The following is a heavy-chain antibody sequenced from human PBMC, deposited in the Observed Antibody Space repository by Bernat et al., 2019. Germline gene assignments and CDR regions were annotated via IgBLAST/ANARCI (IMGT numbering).Heavy chain of an antibody. D-gene: IGHD5-24*01. Sequence: QLQLQESGPGLVKPSETLSLTCTVSGGSISSSSYYWGWIRQPPGKGLEWIGSIYYSGSTYYNPSLKSRVTISVDTSKNQFSLKLSSVTAADTAVYYCARLADGYNNWFDPWGQGTLVTVSS. CDR3: ARLADGYNNWFDP. J-gene: IGHJ5*02. CDR2: IYYSGST. V-gene: IGHV4-39*01. CDR1: GGSISSSSYY.